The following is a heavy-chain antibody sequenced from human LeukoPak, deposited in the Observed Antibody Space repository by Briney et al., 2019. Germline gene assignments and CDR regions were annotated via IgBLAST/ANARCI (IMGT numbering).Heavy chain of an antibody. V-gene: IGHV3-30-3*01. J-gene: IGHJ4*02. CDR3: ARGGGSEEAAAGTTPFDY. CDR1: GFTFSSYA. D-gene: IGHD6-13*01. CDR2: ISYDGSNK. Sequence: GGSLRLSCAASGFTFSSYAMHWVRQAPGKGLEWVAVISYDGSNKYYADSVKGRFTISRDNSKNTLYLQMNSLRAEDTAVYYCARGGGSEEAAAGTTPFDYWGQGTLVTVSS.